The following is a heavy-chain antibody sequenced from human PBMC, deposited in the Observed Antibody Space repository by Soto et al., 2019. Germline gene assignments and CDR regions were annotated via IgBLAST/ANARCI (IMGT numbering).Heavy chain of an antibody. CDR2: IIPIFGTA. D-gene: IGHD2-15*01. J-gene: IGHJ4*02. CDR3: ARERGGGPLGGYYFDD. CDR1: GGTFSSYA. V-gene: IGHV1-69*06. Sequence: ASVKVSCKASGGTFSSYAISWVRQAPGQGLEWMGGIIPIFGTANYAQKFRGRVTITADKSTSTAYMELSSLRSEDTAVYYCARERGGGPLGGYYFDDWGQGTLVTVSS.